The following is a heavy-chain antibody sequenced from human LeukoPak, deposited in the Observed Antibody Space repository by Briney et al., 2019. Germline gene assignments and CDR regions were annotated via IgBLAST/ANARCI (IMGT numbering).Heavy chain of an antibody. V-gene: IGHV4-34*01. J-gene: IGHJ4*02. CDR3: ARQRTDDILTGYYTDYFDY. CDR1: GGSFSGYY. CDR2: INHSGST. D-gene: IGHD3-9*01. Sequence: SETLSLTCAVYGGSFSGYYWSWIRQPPGKGLEWIGEINHSGSTNYNPSLKSRVTISVDTSKNQFSLKLSSVTAADTAVYYCARQRTDDILTGYYTDYFDYWGQGTLVTVSS.